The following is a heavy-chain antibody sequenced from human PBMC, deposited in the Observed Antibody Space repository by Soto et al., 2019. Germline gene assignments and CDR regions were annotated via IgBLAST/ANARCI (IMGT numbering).Heavy chain of an antibody. J-gene: IGHJ4*02. D-gene: IGHD6-19*01. CDR2: IYYSGST. CDR3: AREGLVSGWYFDY. Sequence: SETLSLTCTVSGGSISSYYWSWIRQPPGKGLEWIGYIYYSGSTNYNPSLKSRVTISVDTSKNQFSLKLSSVTAADTAVYYCAREGLVSGWYFDYWGQGTLVTVSS. V-gene: IGHV4-59*01. CDR1: GGSISSYY.